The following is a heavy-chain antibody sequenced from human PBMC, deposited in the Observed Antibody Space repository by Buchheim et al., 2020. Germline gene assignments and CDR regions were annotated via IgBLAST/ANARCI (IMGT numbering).Heavy chain of an antibody. CDR2: IYYSGST. J-gene: IGHJ5*02. D-gene: IGHD2-2*01. CDR3: ARLPGYCSSTSCLPGGWFDP. Sequence: QVQLQESGPGLVKPSQTLSLTCTVSGGSISSDGYYWSWIRQHPGKGLEWIGYIYYSGSTYYNPSLKSRVTISVDTSKNQFYLKLSSETAADTAVYYCARLPGYCSSTSCLPGGWFDPWGQGTL. CDR1: GGSISSDGYY. V-gene: IGHV4-31*03.